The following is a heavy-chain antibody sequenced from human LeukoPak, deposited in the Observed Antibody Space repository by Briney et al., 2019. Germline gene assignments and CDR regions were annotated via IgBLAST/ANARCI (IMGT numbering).Heavy chain of an antibody. CDR1: GFTFSTYG. CDR2: ISGSGGIT. Sequence: GGSLRLSCVASGFTFSTYGMTWVRQAPGKGLEWVSAISGSGGITYYADSVKGRFTISRDNSKNTLYLQLNSLRPEDTALYYCAKDIRGYYYYMDVWGKGTTVTVSS. CDR3: AKDIRGYYYYMDV. J-gene: IGHJ6*03. V-gene: IGHV3-23*01. D-gene: IGHD2-2*02.